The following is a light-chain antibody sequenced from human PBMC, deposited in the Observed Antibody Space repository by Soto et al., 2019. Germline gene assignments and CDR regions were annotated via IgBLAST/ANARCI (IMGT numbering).Light chain of an antibody. V-gene: IGKV3-11*01. CDR2: DAS. CDR1: QTVGRY. CDR3: QQRLHWPIT. Sequence: EIVLTQSPATLSLSPGDRVTLSCRASQTVGRYLSWYQHSPGQGPRLLVYDASNRATGIPARFSGSESETDFTLTIISLEPDDFAVYYCQQRLHWPITFGQGTRLEIK. J-gene: IGKJ5*01.